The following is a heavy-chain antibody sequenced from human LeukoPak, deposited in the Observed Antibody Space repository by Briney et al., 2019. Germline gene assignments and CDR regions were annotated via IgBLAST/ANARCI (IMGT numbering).Heavy chain of an antibody. D-gene: IGHD4-23*01. CDR2: IYHSGST. CDR1: GGSISSYY. CDR3: ASSPSWGYYGGTYDAFDI. J-gene: IGHJ3*02. Sequence: SETLSLTCTVSGGSISSYYWSWIRQPPGKGLEWIGYIYHSGSTYYNPSLKSRVTISVDRSKNQFSLKLSSVTAADTAVYYCASSPSWGYYGGTYDAFDIWGQGTMVTVSS. V-gene: IGHV4-59*04.